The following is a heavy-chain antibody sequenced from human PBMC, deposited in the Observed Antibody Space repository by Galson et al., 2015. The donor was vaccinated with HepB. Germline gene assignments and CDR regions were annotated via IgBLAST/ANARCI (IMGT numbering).Heavy chain of an antibody. D-gene: IGHD1-26*01. CDR1: GYTFTGYY. CDR2: INPNSGGT. J-gene: IGHJ4*02. CDR3: ARDLEWEPPGTFDY. V-gene: IGHV1-2*02. Sequence: SVKVSCKASGYTFTGYYMHWVRQAPGQGLEWMGWINPNSGGTNYAQKFQGRVTMTRDTSISTAYMELSRLRSDDTAVYYCARDLEWEPPGTFDYWGQGTLVTVSS.